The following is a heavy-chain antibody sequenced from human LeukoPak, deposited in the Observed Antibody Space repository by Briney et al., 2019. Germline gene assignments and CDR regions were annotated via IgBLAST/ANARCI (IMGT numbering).Heavy chain of an antibody. CDR3: ATSPLNDFWSGYKWGAFDI. D-gene: IGHD3-3*01. Sequence: ASVKVSCKTSGYTFTAFFIHWVRQAPGQGLEWMGWLNPNSGNTGYAQKFQGRVTMTRNTSISTAYMELSSLRSEDTAVYYCATSPLNDFWSGYKWGAFDIWGQGTMVTVSS. CDR1: GYTFTAFF. CDR2: LNPNSGNT. J-gene: IGHJ3*02. V-gene: IGHV1-8*02.